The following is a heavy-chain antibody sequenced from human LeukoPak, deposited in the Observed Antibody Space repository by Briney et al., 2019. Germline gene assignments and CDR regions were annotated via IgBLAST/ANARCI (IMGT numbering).Heavy chain of an antibody. V-gene: IGHV3-48*01. D-gene: IGHD3-10*01. CDR1: GFTFSTYS. CDR2: SSSSSSSTM. J-gene: IGHJ4*02. CDR3: ARLQGAGSFSSFDY. Sequence: GGSLTLSCAASGFTFSTYSMNWVRKTPGKGLGWVSYSSSSSSSTMYYADSVKGRFTISRDNAKNSLSLQMYSLRAEDTAVYYCARLQGAGSFSSFDYWGQGTLVTVSS.